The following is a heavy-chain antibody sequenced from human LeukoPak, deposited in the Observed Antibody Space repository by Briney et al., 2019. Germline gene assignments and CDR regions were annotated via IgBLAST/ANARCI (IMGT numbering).Heavy chain of an antibody. CDR1: GGSFSGYY. CDR3: ARAPGDIVVVPARGSNWFDP. V-gene: IGHV4-34*01. Sequence: SETLSLTCAVYGGSFSGYYWSWIRQPPGKGLEWIGEINHSGSTNYTPSLKSRVTISVDTSKNQFSLKLSSVTAADTAVYYCARAPGDIVVVPARGSNWFDPWGQGTLVTVSS. CDR2: INHSGST. D-gene: IGHD2-2*01. J-gene: IGHJ5*02.